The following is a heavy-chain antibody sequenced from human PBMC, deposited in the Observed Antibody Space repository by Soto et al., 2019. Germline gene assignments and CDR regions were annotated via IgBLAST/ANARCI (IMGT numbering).Heavy chain of an antibody. Sequence: QVHLVQSGAEVKKPGASVKVSCKGSGYAFTTYGITWVRQAPGQGLEWMGWISAHNGNTNYAQKLQGRVTMTRDTSTGTAYMELRSLRSDDTAVYYCARGRYGDYWGQGALVTVSS. J-gene: IGHJ4*02. CDR3: ARGRYGDY. CDR2: ISAHNGNT. CDR1: GYAFTTYG. D-gene: IGHD1-1*01. V-gene: IGHV1-18*01.